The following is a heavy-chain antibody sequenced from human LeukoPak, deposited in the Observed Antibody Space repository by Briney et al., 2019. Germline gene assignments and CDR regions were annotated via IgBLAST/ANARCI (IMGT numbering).Heavy chain of an antibody. CDR2: IIPIFGTA. Sequence: ASVKVSCKASGGTFNSYAISWVRQAPGQGLEWMGGIIPIFGTANYAQKFQGRVTITADESTSTAYMELSSLRSEDTAVYYCARARRYYDSSGYYYPFDYWGQGTLVTVSS. D-gene: IGHD3-22*01. CDR1: GGTFNSYA. CDR3: ARARRYYDSSGYYYPFDY. J-gene: IGHJ4*02. V-gene: IGHV1-69*13.